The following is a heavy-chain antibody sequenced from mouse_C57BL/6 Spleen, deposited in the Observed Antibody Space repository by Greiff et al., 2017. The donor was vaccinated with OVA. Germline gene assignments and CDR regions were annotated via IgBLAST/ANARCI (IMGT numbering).Heavy chain of an antibody. Sequence: QVQLQQSGPELVKPGASVKISCKASGYAFSSSWMNWVKQRPGKGLEWIGRIYPGDGDTNYNGKFKGKATLTADKSSSTAYMQLSSLTSEAAAVSVDARARITAVAFDYWGQGTTLTVSS. CDR3: ARARITAVAFDY. V-gene: IGHV1-82*01. D-gene: IGHD1-1*01. J-gene: IGHJ2*01. CDR2: IYPGDGDT. CDR1: GYAFSSSW.